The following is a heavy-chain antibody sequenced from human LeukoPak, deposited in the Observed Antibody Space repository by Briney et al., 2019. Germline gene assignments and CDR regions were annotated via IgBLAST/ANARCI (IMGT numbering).Heavy chain of an antibody. J-gene: IGHJ4*02. Sequence: GGSLRLSCAASGFIFSSYTMNWVRLAPGKGLEWVSSIRSDSSDIYYGDSVKGRFTVSRGTAKNSLYLQMNSLRAEDTAVYYCARYSGDALNYWGQGTLVTVSS. CDR2: IRSDSSDI. CDR1: GFIFSSYT. D-gene: IGHD7-27*01. CDR3: ARYSGDALNY. V-gene: IGHV3-21*01.